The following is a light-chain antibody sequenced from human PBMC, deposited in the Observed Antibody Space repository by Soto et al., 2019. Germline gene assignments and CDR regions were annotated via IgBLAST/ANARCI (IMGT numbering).Light chain of an antibody. Sequence: EIVLTQSPATLSLSPGERATLSCRASQSVSSYLAWYQQKPGQAPRLLIYDASNRATGIPARFSGSGSGTDVTLTISSLEPEDFEVYYCHQRKKWHPTRTFGHGTKVDIK. CDR3: HQRKKWHPTRT. CDR2: DAS. J-gene: IGKJ3*01. CDR1: QSVSSY. V-gene: IGKV3-11*01.